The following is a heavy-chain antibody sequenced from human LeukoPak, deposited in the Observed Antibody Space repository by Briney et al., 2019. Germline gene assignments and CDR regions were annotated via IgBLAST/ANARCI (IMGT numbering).Heavy chain of an antibody. Sequence: SETLSLTCAVSGGSISSGGYSWSWIRQPPGKGLEWIGYIYQSGSTYYNPSLKSRVTISVDKSKNQFSLKLSSVTAADTAVYYCARAWEPNWFDPWGQGTLVTVSS. CDR1: GGSISSGGYS. V-gene: IGHV4-30-2*01. D-gene: IGHD1-26*01. CDR3: ARAWEPNWFDP. J-gene: IGHJ5*02. CDR2: IYQSGST.